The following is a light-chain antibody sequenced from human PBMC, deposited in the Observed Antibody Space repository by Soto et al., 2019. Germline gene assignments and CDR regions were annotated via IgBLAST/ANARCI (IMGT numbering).Light chain of an antibody. CDR2: DAS. CDR3: QKYYNYPWT. V-gene: IGKV1-8*01. J-gene: IGKJ1*01. CDR1: QGVSNY. Sequence: AIRMTQSPSSLSASTGDGVTITCRASQGVSNYLAWYQQKPGQAPKVLIHDASTLQGGVPSRFSGSGSGTDFTLTISGLQSDDFATYYCQKYYNYPWTFGQGTKVDIK.